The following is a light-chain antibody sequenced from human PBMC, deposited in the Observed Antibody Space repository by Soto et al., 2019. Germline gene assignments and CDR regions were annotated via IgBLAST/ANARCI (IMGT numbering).Light chain of an antibody. J-gene: IGKJ2*01. CDR2: GAS. Sequence: EIVLTQSPGTLSLSPGERATLSCRASQSVTSSYLAWYQQKPGQAPRLLIYGASSGATGTPDRFSGSASGTDFTLTISRLEPEDFAVYSCQQYGSSPYTFGQGTKLEIK. CDR1: QSVTSSY. V-gene: IGKV3-20*01. CDR3: QQYGSSPYT.